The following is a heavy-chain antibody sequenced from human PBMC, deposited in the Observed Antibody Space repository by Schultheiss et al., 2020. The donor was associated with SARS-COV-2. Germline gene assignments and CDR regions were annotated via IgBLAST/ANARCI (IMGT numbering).Heavy chain of an antibody. D-gene: IGHD3-3*01. CDR2: ISSSSSYI. Sequence: GESLKISCAASGFTFSSYSMNWVRQAPGKGLEWVSYISSSSSYIYYADSVKGRFTISRDNAKNSLYLQMNSLRAEDTAVYYCARDLDFWPGYGMDVWGQGTTVTVSS. CDR1: GFTFSSYS. CDR3: ARDLDFWPGYGMDV. V-gene: IGHV3-21*05. J-gene: IGHJ6*02.